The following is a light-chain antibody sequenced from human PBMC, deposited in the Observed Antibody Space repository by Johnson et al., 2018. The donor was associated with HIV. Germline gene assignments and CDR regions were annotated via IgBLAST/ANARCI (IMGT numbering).Light chain of an antibody. J-gene: IGLJ1*01. CDR3: GTWDSSLSAGGV. CDR2: ENN. CDR1: SSNIGNNY. Sequence: QSVLTQSPSVSAAPGQKVTISCSGSSSNIGNNYVSWYQQLPGTAPKLLIYENNKRPSGIPDRFSGSKSGTSATLGITGLQTGAEADYYCGTWDSSLSAGGVFGTGTKATVL. V-gene: IGLV1-51*02.